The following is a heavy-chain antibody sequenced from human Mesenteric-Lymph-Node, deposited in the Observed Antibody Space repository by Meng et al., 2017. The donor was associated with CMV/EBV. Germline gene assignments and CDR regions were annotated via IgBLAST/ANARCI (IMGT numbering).Heavy chain of an antibody. V-gene: IGHV4-34*01. CDR3: ARLPGGRRTAMVRGVISAGNFDY. Sequence: YYWSWIRQPPGKGLEWIGEINHSGSTNYNPSLKSRVTISVDTSKNQFSLNLSSVTAADTAVYYCARLPGGRRTAMVRGVISAGNFDYWGQGTLVTVSS. CDR2: INHSGST. J-gene: IGHJ4*02. CDR1: YY. D-gene: IGHD3-10*01.